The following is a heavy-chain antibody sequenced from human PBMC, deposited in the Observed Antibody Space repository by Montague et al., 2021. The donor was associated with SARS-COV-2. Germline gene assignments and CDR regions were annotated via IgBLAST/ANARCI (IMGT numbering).Heavy chain of an antibody. J-gene: IGHJ5*02. Sequence: SLRLSCAASGFIFTSYGMNWVRRAPGKGLESVAGISGFGGGTYHSDSVKGRFTISRATSNSTLFLQMDGLRAEDTAIYYCAKSFSGTRNWFDIWGQGTLVTVSS. CDR1: GFIFTSYG. CDR2: ISGFGGGT. CDR3: AKSFSGTRNWFDI. V-gene: IGHV3-23*01. D-gene: IGHD1-14*01.